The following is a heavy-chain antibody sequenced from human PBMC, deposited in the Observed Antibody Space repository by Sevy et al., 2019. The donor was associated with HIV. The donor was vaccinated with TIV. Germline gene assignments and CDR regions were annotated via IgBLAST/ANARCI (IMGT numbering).Heavy chain of an antibody. D-gene: IGHD3-3*01. J-gene: IGHJ4*01. Sequence: GESLKISCKGSGYSFTSYWIGWVRQMPGKGLEWMGIIYPGDSDTRYSPSFQGQVTISADKSISTAYLQWSSLKASDTAMYYCARRYDFWSGYPKYYFDYWGHGTLVTVSS. CDR2: IYPGDSDT. CDR3: ARRYDFWSGYPKYYFDY. V-gene: IGHV5-51*01. CDR1: GYSFTSYW.